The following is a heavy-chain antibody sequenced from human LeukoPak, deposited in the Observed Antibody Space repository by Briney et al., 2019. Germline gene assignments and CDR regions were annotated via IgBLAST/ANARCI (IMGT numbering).Heavy chain of an antibody. V-gene: IGHV4-59*08. J-gene: IGHJ6*02. Sequence: PSETLSLTCTVSGGSISSYYWSWIRQPPGKGLEWIGYIYYSGSTNYNPSLKSRVTISVDTSKNQFSLKLSSVTAADTAVYYCARVGYYDFWSGYYPSLGYYYYGMDVWGQGTTVTVSS. CDR2: IYYSGST. CDR3: ARVGYYDFWSGYYPSLGYYYYGMDV. CDR1: GGSISSYY. D-gene: IGHD3-3*01.